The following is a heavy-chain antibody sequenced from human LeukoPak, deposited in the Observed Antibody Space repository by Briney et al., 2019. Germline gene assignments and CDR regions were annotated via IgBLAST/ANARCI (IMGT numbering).Heavy chain of an antibody. D-gene: IGHD3-16*02. J-gene: IGHJ3*01. CDR3: ARDIELST. CDR1: GFTFSDSA. CDR2: ISFSGANA. Sequence: GGSLRLSCAASGFTFSDSAMTWVRQAPGKGPEWVSLISFSGANAYYADSVKGRFTISRDNSNDTLYLQLNSLRAEDTAMYYCARDIELSTWGPGTMVTVSS. V-gene: IGHV3-23*01.